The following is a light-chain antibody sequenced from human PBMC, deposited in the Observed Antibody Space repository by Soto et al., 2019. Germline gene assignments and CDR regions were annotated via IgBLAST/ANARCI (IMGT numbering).Light chain of an antibody. CDR2: ENN. CDR3: AGWDGSLKGFV. Sequence: QSVLTQPPSASGAPGQRVTISCSGSASNIGRDPVNWYQQVPGTAPKLLIYENNHRPSGVPDRFSGSKSGISASLVISGLQSEDEAEYFCAGWDGSLKGFVFGTGTKLTVL. V-gene: IGLV1-44*01. CDR1: ASNIGRDP. J-gene: IGLJ1*01.